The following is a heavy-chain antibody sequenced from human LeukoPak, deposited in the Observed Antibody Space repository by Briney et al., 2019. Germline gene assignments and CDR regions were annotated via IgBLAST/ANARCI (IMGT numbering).Heavy chain of an antibody. CDR2: IIPILGIA. CDR1: GGTFSSYA. V-gene: IGHV1-69*04. CDR3: ATLMVITIGNYYYMDV. J-gene: IGHJ6*03. Sequence: ASVKVSCKASGGTFSSYAISWVRQAPGQGLEWMGRIIPILGIANYAQKFQGGVTITADKSTSTAYMELSSLRSEDTAVYYCATLMVITIGNYYYMDVWGKGTTVTVSS. D-gene: IGHD3-22*01.